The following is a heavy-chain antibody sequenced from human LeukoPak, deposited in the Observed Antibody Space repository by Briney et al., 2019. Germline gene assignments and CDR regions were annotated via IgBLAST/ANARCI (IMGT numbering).Heavy chain of an antibody. V-gene: IGHV3-9*01. CDR3: AKDESIAARLLGY. CDR1: GFTFDDYA. J-gene: IGHJ4*02. CDR2: ISWNSGSI. Sequence: GGSLRLSCAASGFTFDDYAMHWVRQAPGKGLEWVSGISWNSGSIGYADSVKGRFTISRDNAKNSLYLQMNSLRAEDTAVYYCAKDESIAARLLGYWGQGTLVTVSS. D-gene: IGHD6-6*01.